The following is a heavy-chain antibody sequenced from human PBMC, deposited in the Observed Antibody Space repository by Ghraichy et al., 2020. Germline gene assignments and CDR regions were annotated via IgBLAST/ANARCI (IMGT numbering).Heavy chain of an antibody. CDR1: GFTFSSYA. Sequence: GGSLRLSCAASGFTFSSYAMSWVRQAPGKGLEWVSAISGSGGSTYYADSVKGRFTISRDNSKNTLYLQMNSLRAEDTAVYYCARGDYYDSSGNLDYWGQGTLVTVSS. J-gene: IGHJ4*02. D-gene: IGHD3-22*01. CDR3: ARGDYYDSSGNLDY. V-gene: IGHV3-23*01. CDR2: ISGSGGST.